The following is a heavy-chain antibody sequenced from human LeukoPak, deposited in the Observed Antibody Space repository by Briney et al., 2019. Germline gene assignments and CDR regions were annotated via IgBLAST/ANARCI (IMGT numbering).Heavy chain of an antibody. Sequence: GASVKVSCKASGYTFTGYYMHWVRQAPGQGLEWMGWINPNSGGTNYAQKFQGRVTMTRDTSISTAYMELSSLRSDDTAVYYCARDSRAEYCSSTSCIGGFDPWGQGTLVTVSS. J-gene: IGHJ5*02. V-gene: IGHV1-2*02. D-gene: IGHD2-2*01. CDR2: INPNSGGT. CDR3: ARDSRAEYCSSTSCIGGFDP. CDR1: GYTFTGYY.